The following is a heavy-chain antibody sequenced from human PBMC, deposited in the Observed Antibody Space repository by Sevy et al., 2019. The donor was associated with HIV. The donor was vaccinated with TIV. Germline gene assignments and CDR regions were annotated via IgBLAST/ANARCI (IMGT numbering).Heavy chain of an antibody. D-gene: IGHD3-22*01. CDR2: ISSSGSTI. CDR3: ARYDSSGLYYFDD. J-gene: IGHJ4*02. V-gene: IGHV3-11*01. CDR1: GFTFSDYY. Sequence: GGSLRLSCAASGFTFSDYYMSWIRQAPGKGLEWVSYISSSGSTIYYADSVKGRFTISTDNAKNSLYLQMNSLRAEDTAVYYCARYDSSGLYYFDDWGQGTLVTVSS.